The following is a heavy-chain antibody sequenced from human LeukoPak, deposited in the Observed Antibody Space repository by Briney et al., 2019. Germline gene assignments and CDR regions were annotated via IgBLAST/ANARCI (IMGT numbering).Heavy chain of an antibody. J-gene: IGHJ4*02. CDR1: GFNFRAYW. D-gene: IGHD1-26*01. Sequence: GGSLRLSCATSGFNFRAYWMGWVRKAPGKGLEWVSSISDDSNYIYYADSVEGRFTISRDNAKNSLYLQMSSLRAEDTAVYYCVGCAGSYCYFDYWGQGTLVTVSS. CDR3: VGCAGSYCYFDY. CDR2: ISDDSNYI. V-gene: IGHV3-21*01.